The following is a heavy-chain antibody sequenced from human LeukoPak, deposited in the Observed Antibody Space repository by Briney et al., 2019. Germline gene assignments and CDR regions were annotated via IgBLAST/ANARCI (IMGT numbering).Heavy chain of an antibody. CDR3: ARDGCTSTTCSTLGGFNH. D-gene: IGHD2-2*01. V-gene: IGHV3-7*01. CDR1: GCTFSDFW. Sequence: GGSLRLSCVASGCTFSDFWMSWVRQAPGQGLEWVASINQDEREKRFVDSEKGRFTISRDNAKNSLFLQMNSLRAEDTAVYFCARDGCTSTTCSTLGGFNHWAQGTLVTVSS. J-gene: IGHJ4*02. CDR2: INQDEREK.